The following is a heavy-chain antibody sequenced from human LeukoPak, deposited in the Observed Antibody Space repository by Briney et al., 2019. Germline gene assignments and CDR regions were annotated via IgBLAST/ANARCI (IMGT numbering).Heavy chain of an antibody. J-gene: IGHJ3*02. CDR3: ASPGLVGGDAFDI. CDR1: GGSISSGSYY. Sequence: SETLSLTCTVSGGSISSGSYYWSWIRQPAGKGLEWIGRIYTSGSTNYNPSLKSRVTISVDTSKNQFSLKLSSVTAADTAVYYCASPGLVGGDAFDIWGQGTMVTVSS. CDR2: IYTSGST. V-gene: IGHV4-61*02. D-gene: IGHD2-8*02.